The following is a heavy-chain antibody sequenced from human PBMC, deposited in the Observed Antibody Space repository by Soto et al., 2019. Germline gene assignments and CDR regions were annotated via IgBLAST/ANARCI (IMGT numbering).Heavy chain of an antibody. CDR1: GFTFSSYA. Sequence: HPGGSLRLSCAASGFTFSSYAMHWVRQAPGKGLEWVANIKQDGSEKYYVDSVKGRFTISRDNAKNSLYLQMNSLRAEDTAVYCCARDRGDWFDPWGQGTLVTVSS. D-gene: IGHD1-26*01. J-gene: IGHJ5*02. CDR2: IKQDGSEK. V-gene: IGHV3-7*01. CDR3: ARDRGDWFDP.